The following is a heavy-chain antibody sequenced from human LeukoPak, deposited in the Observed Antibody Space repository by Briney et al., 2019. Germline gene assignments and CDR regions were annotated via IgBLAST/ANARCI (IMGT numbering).Heavy chain of an antibody. D-gene: IGHD6-19*01. V-gene: IGHV1-46*01. CDR3: ARKSNSGWYGAFDY. Sequence: GASVKVSCKASGYAFANYLVHWVRQAPEQGLEWMGRIDPGGGSTDYAQKFRDRVTLTRDKSTNMAYMEVTSLTSEDTAVYYCARKSNSGWYGAFDYWGQGTLVTVSS. J-gene: IGHJ4*02. CDR1: GYAFANYL. CDR2: IDPGGGST.